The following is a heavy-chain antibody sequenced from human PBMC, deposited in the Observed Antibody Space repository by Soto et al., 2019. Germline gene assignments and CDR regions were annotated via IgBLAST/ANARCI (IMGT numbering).Heavy chain of an antibody. J-gene: IGHJ3*02. D-gene: IGHD4-17*01. Sequence: GRSLRLSCAASGFTFSSYAMHWVRQAPGKGLEWVAVISYDGSNKYYADSVKGRFTISRDNSKNTLYLQMNSLGAEDTAVYSCARADYGDFSDAFDIWGQGTMVTVSS. CDR3: ARADYGDFSDAFDI. CDR1: GFTFSSYA. V-gene: IGHV3-30-3*01. CDR2: ISYDGSNK.